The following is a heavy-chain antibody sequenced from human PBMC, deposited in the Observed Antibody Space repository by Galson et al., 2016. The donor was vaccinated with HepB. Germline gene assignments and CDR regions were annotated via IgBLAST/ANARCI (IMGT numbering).Heavy chain of an antibody. V-gene: IGHV3-11*01. Sequence: SLRLSCAASAFTYSDYYMSWIRQAPGKGLEWVSFISSSGTTIYYADSVKGRFTISRGNAKTSLYLQMNSLRAEDTAVYYCAREARCGGDCWYFDLWGRGTLVTVSS. J-gene: IGHJ2*01. D-gene: IGHD2-21*01. CDR3: AREARCGGDCWYFDL. CDR2: ISSSGTTI. CDR1: AFTYSDYY.